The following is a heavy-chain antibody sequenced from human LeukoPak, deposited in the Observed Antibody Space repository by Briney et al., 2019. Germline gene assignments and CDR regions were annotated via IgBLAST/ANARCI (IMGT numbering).Heavy chain of an antibody. CDR3: ARDLDSSGWFHFDY. D-gene: IGHD6-19*01. V-gene: IGHV1-2*02. CDR1: GYTFTGYY. J-gene: IGHJ4*02. Sequence: ASVKVSCKASGYTFTGYYMHWVRQAPGQGLEWMGWINPNSGGTNYAQKFQGRITMTRDTSISTAYMELSRLRSDDTAAYYCARDLDSSGWFHFDYWGQGTLVTVSS. CDR2: INPNSGGT.